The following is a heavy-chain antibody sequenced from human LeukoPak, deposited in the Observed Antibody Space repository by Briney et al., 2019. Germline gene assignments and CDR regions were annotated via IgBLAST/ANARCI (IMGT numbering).Heavy chain of an antibody. CDR2: INPSGGST. CDR3: ARDLSYDSSGYYYQSYYYYMDV. CDR1: GYTFTSYY. Sequence: ASVKVSCKASGYTFTSYYMHWVRQAPGQGLEWMGIINPSGGSTSYAQKFQGRVTITTDESTSTAYMELRSLRSDDTAVYYCARDLSYDSSGYYYQSYYYYMDVWGKGTTVTVSS. D-gene: IGHD3-22*01. J-gene: IGHJ6*03. V-gene: IGHV1-46*01.